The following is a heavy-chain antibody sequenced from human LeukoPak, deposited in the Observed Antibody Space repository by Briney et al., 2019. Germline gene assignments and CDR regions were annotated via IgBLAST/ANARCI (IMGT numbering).Heavy chain of an antibody. J-gene: IGHJ5*01. D-gene: IGHD6-19*01. CDR3: ARGAVAHYDS. CDR1: GDSVSTNSAA. V-gene: IGHV6-1*01. CDR2: TYLRSKWYN. Sequence: SQTLSLTCAISGDSVSTNSAAWNWIRQSPSRGLEWLGRTYLRSKWYNDYAVSVKSRITINPDTSKNQFSLHLNFVTPADTAVYYCARGAVAHYDSWGQGTLVTVSS.